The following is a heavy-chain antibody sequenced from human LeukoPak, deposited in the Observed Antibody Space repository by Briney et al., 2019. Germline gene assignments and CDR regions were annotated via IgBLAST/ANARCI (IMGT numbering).Heavy chain of an antibody. CDR3: ARDSGMAAAGYFDY. V-gene: IGHV4-59*01. CDR1: GDSISSYY. CDR2: IYYSGST. Sequence: SETLSLTCTVSGDSISSYYWNWIRQPPGKGLEWIGYIYYSGSTNYNPSLKSRVTVSVDTSKNQVSLKLNSVTAADTAVYYCARDSGMAAAGYFDYWGQGTLVTVSS. J-gene: IGHJ4*02. D-gene: IGHD6-13*01.